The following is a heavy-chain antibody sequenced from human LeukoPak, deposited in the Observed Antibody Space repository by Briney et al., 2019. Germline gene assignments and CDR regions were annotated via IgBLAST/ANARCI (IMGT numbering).Heavy chain of an antibody. V-gene: IGHV3-48*01. J-gene: IGHJ4*02. CDR3: AKIKVQERSYSLFDY. CDR2: IGTTTSTI. D-gene: IGHD1-26*01. CDR1: GFTLSSFG. Sequence: PGGSLRLSCAASGFTLSSFGMNWVRQAPGKGLEWVSYIGTTTSTIYYADSVKGRFTISRDNSKNTLYLQMNSLRAEDTAVYYCAKIKVQERSYSLFDYWGQGTLVTVSS.